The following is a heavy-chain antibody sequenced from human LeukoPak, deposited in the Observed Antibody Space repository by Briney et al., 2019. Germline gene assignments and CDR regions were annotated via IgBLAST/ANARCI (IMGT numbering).Heavy chain of an antibody. Sequence: NPSETLSLTCTVSGGSMSPYHWGWIRQPPGKGLEWTGYIHYSGSTNYNPSLNSRVTISVDTSKNQFSLRLSSVTAADTAIYYCARAVSGRFDYWGQGTLVTVSS. D-gene: IGHD6-19*01. J-gene: IGHJ4*02. CDR3: ARAVSGRFDY. V-gene: IGHV4-59*08. CDR1: GGSMSPYH. CDR2: IHYSGST.